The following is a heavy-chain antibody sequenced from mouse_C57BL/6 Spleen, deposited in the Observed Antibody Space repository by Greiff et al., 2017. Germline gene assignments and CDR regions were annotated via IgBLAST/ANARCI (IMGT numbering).Heavy chain of an antibody. Sequence: EVQRVESGGGLVKPGGSLKLSCAASGFTFSSYAMSWVRQTPEKRLEWVATISAGGGYTYYPDNVKGRFTISRDNAKNNLYLQMSHLKSADTAMYYCARDRYDEGLAYWGQGTLVTVSA. CDR2: ISAGGGYT. V-gene: IGHV5-4*01. J-gene: IGHJ3*01. CDR3: ARDRYDEGLAY. CDR1: GFTFSSYA. D-gene: IGHD2-12*01.